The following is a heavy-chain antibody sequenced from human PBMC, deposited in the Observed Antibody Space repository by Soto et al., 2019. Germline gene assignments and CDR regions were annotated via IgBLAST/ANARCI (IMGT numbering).Heavy chain of an antibody. CDR3: ARDWRIAADGTWGNWFDP. D-gene: IGHD6-13*01. CDR2: IYYSGST. V-gene: IGHV4-31*03. J-gene: IGHJ5*02. Sequence: PSETLSLTCTVSGGSIISGGYYWIWIRQHPGKGLEWIGYIYYSGSTYYNPSLKSRVTISVDTSKNQFSLKLSSVTAADTAVYYCARDWRIAADGTWGNWFDPWGQGTLVTVSS. CDR1: GGSIISGGYY.